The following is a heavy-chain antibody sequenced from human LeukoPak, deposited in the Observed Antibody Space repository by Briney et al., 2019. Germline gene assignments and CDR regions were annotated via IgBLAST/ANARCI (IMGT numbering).Heavy chain of an antibody. D-gene: IGHD6-19*01. J-gene: IGHJ4*02. CDR1: GYTFTSYY. Sequence: ASVKVSCKASGYTFTSYYMHWVRQAPGQGLEWMGWINPNSGGTNYAQKFQGKVTMTRDTSISTAYMELSRLRSDDTAVYYCARVELGQWLVLGGNDYWGQGTLVTVSS. CDR3: ARVELGQWLVLGGNDY. V-gene: IGHV1-2*02. CDR2: INPNSGGT.